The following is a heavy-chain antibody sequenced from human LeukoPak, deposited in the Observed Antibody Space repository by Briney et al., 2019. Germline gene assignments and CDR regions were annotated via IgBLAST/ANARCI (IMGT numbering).Heavy chain of an antibody. V-gene: IGHV3-21*01. Sequence: VGALRLSCAASGVTFSSYGSYSMNWVRQAPGKGLEWVSSISVRSSHIYYADSVEGRFTISRDNAKNSVYLQMNSLRAEDTAVCYCARGYDSSGHYPGALDYWGQGTLVTVSS. CDR2: ISVRSSHI. D-gene: IGHD3-22*01. CDR3: ARGYDSSGHYPGALDY. CDR1: GVTFSSYGSYS. J-gene: IGHJ4*02.